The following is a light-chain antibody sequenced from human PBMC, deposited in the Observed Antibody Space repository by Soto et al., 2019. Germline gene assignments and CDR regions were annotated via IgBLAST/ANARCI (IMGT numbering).Light chain of an antibody. CDR3: CSYAGSYTYG. J-gene: IGLJ1*01. V-gene: IGLV2-11*01. Sequence: QSALTQPRSVSGSPGQSVTISCTGTSSDVGGYNYVSWYQQHPGKAPKLMIYDVSKRPSGVPDRFSGSKSGNTASLTISGLQAEDEADYYCCSYAGSYTYGSGNGTKVTVL. CDR1: SSDVGGYNY. CDR2: DVS.